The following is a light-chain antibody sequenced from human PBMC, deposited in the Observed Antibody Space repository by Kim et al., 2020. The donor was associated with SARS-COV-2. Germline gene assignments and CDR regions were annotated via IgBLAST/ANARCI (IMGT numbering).Light chain of an antibody. Sequence: QSALTQPPSVSETPGHRVTISCSGSRSNIGSNTVNWYQQYPGTAPKLLIYSNNQRPSGVPDRFSGSKSGTSASLAISGLQSEDEADYYCAAWDDSMSGNWVFGGGTQLTVL. V-gene: IGLV1-44*01. CDR1: RSNIGSNT. CDR2: SNN. J-gene: IGLJ3*02. CDR3: AAWDDSMSGNWV.